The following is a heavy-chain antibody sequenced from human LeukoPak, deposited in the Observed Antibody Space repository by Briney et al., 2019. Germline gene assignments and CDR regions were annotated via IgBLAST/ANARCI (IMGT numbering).Heavy chain of an antibody. CDR1: GFSLSTSGMC. CDR2: IDWDDDK. J-gene: IGHJ3*02. V-gene: IGHV2-70*11. CDR3: AQIGPFTRDAFDI. Sequence: SGPALVKPIQTLTLTFTFSGFSLSTSGMCVSWIRQPPGKALEGLPRIDWDDDKYYSTSLQTRLTIYKDTSKNQVVVTMTDMDPVDTATYYCAQIGPFTRDAFDIWGQGTMVTVSS.